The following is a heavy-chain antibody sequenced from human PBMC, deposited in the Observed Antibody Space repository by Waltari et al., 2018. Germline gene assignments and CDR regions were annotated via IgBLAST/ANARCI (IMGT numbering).Heavy chain of an antibody. CDR1: GYTFSRNG. D-gene: IGHD3-22*01. V-gene: IGHV3-33*01. CDR3: ARDISYYSLDK. J-gene: IGHJ4*02. CDR2: IWYDGSKK. Sequence: QVQLVESGGGVVQPGTSLRPTCVPSGYTFSRNGMTWARRAPGKGLEWVEGIWYDGSKKFYADSVKGRFTISRDDSKNTLYLEMNSLRAEDTAVYYCARDISYYSLDKWGQGTLVTVSS.